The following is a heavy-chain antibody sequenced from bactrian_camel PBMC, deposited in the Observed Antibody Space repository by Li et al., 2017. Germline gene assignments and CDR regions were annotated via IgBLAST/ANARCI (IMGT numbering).Heavy chain of an antibody. V-gene: IGHV3S1*01. CDR3: AADDTDYEFCSYEYNR. CDR1: GSTTNSAC. CDR2: IYTGGGGT. J-gene: IGHJ4*01. Sequence: VQLVESGGGTVQAGGSLRLSCVASGSTTNSACWSWFRQVPGKEREGVAAIYTGGGGTAYADSVKGRFTISHDNAKNRLDLQMNSLKPEDTAMYYCAADDTDYEFCSYEYNRWGQGTQVTVS. D-gene: IGHD4*01.